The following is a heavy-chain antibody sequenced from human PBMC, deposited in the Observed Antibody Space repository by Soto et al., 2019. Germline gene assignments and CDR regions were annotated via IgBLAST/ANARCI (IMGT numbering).Heavy chain of an antibody. CDR3: ARGETYLGV. CDR2: IIPIFSSR. D-gene: IGHD3-16*01. J-gene: IGHJ6*02. CDR1: RDTFNKYA. V-gene: IGHV1-69*01. Sequence: QMQLVQSGAEVKKPGSSVKVSCKTSRDTFNKYAFNWVRQAPGQGLEWMGWIIPIFSSRNYAEKFQGRVTITADHSTSTAYMELRSLRFEDTAVYYCARGETYLGVWGQGTTVTVSS.